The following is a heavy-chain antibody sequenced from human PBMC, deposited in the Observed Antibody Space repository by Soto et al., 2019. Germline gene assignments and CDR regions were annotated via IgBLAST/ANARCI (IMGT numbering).Heavy chain of an antibody. D-gene: IGHD3-3*01. V-gene: IGHV3-64D*08. Sequence: GVSLRLPSSASEFTFSSYARHWVRQAQGKGLEYVSAISSNGGSTYYADSVKGRFTISRDNSKNTLYLKMSSLRAEDAAVYYCVKGDYDFWSGYYRERYYYYYMDVWGKGTMVTVSS. CDR3: VKGDYDFWSGYYRERYYYYYMDV. J-gene: IGHJ6*03. CDR1: EFTFSSYA. CDR2: ISSNGGST.